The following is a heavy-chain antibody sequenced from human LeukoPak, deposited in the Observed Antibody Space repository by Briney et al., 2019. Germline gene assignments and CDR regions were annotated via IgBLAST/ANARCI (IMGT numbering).Heavy chain of an antibody. CDR2: ISWNSGSI. D-gene: IGHD3-10*01. Sequence: GGSLRLSCAASGFTFDDYAMHWVRQAPGKGLEWVSGISWNSGSIGYVDSVKGRFTISRDNAKNSLYLQMNSLRAEDTAVYYCARADYYDFDYWGQGTLVTVSS. CDR3: ARADYYDFDY. V-gene: IGHV3-9*01. J-gene: IGHJ4*02. CDR1: GFTFDDYA.